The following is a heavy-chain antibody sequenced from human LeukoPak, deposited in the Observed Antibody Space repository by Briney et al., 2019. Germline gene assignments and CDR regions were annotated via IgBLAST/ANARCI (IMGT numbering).Heavy chain of an antibody. CDR1: GYSFTNYY. J-gene: IGHJ4*02. CDR3: ARDNSMTEFDY. V-gene: IGHV1-2*02. CDR2: INPKNGGT. Sequence: ASVKVSCKASGYSFTNYYLHWVRQAPGQGPEWMGWINPKNGGTYYVQNFQGRVTMTRDTSISTVYLEVSRLTSDDTAMYYCARDNSMTEFDYWGQGSLVTVSS.